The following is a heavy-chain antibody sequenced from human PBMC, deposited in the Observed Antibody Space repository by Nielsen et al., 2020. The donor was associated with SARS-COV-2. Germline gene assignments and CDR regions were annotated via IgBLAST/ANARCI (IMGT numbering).Heavy chain of an antibody. CDR1: GFTFDDYA. CDR2: ISWNSGSI. J-gene: IGHJ4*02. CDR3: ARIQWLVEYYFDY. V-gene: IGHV3-9*01. D-gene: IGHD6-19*01. Sequence: SLKISCAASGFTFDDYAMHWVRQAPGKGLEWVSGISWNSGSIGYADSVKGRFTISRDNAKNSLYLQMNSLRAEDTALYYCARIQWLVEYYFDYWGQGTLVTVSS.